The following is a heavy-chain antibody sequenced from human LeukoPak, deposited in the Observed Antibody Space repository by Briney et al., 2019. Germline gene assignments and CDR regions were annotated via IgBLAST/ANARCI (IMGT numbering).Heavy chain of an antibody. J-gene: IGHJ4*02. CDR3: ASSRN. CDR1: GFTFSSYS. V-gene: IGHV3-7*02. CDR2: INQDGSEK. Sequence: GGSLRLSCAASGFTFSSYSMSWVRQAPGKGLEWVANINQDGSEKYYVDSVKGRFTISRDNANNSLYLQMNSLKDEDTSVYYCASSRNWGQGTLVTVSS.